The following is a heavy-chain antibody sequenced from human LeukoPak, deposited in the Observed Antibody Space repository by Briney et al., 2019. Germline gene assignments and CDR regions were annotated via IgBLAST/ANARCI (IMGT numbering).Heavy chain of an antibody. Sequence: GGSLRLSCAASGFTFWDSWMNWVRQVPGQGLEWVANIKQDGSEKFYVASVKGRFTISRDNGKSSLYLQMNSLRAEDTALYYCATSYDMGWLIGYWGQGTLVTVSS. CDR2: IKQDGSEK. CDR1: GFTFWDSW. D-gene: IGHD3/OR15-3a*01. V-gene: IGHV3-7*03. J-gene: IGHJ4*02. CDR3: ATSYDMGWLIGY.